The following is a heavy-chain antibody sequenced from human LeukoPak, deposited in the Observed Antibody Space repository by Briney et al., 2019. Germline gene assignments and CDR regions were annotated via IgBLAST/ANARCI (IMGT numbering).Heavy chain of an antibody. CDR1: GYTFTGYY. V-gene: IGHV1-2*02. J-gene: IGHJ4*02. CDR2: INPNSGGT. Sequence: ASVKVSCKASGYTFTGYYMHWVRQAPGQGLEWMGWINPNSGGTNYAQKFQGRVTMTRDTSISTAYMELSRLRSDDTAVYYCATGSAEYSSASSRSDGYFCGQGTLVTVSS. CDR3: ATGSAEYSSASSRSDGYF. D-gene: IGHD6-19*01.